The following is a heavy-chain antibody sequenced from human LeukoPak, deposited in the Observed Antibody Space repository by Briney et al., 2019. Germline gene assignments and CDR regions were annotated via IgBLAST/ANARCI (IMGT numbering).Heavy chain of an antibody. CDR3: AKEDLEGAFDY. V-gene: IGHV3-11*01. J-gene: IGHJ4*02. CDR2: ISSSGSTI. Sequence: GGSLRLSCAASGFTFSDYYMSWIRQAPGKGLEWVSYISSSGSTIYYADSVKGRFTISRDNAKNSLYLQMNSLRAEDTAVYYCAKEDLEGAFDYWGQGTLVTVSS. CDR1: GFTFSDYY. D-gene: IGHD1-26*01.